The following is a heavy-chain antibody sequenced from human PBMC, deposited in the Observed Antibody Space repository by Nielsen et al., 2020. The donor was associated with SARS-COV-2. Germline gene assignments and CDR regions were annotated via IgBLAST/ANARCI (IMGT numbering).Heavy chain of an antibody. D-gene: IGHD2-8*02. V-gene: IGHV3-48*01. J-gene: IGHJ4*02. Sequence: WIRQPPGKGLEWVSYISSSSSTIYYADSVKGRFTISRDNSKNTLYLQMNSLRAEDTAVYYCAREGSGHFDYWGQGTLVTVSS. CDR3: AREGSGHFDY. CDR2: ISSSSSTI.